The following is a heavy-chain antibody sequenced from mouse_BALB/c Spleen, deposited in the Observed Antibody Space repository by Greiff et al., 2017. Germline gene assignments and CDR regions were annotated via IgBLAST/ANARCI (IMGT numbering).Heavy chain of an antibody. V-gene: IGHV3-6*02. Sequence: EVQLQESGPGLVKPSQSLSLTCSVTGYSITSGYYWNWIRQFPGNKLEWMGYISYDGSNNYNPSLKNRISITRDTSKNQFFLKLNSVTTEDTATYYCARDSTRAFDYWGQGTTLTVSS. CDR1: GYSITSGYY. CDR3: ARDSTRAFDY. CDR2: ISYDGSN. D-gene: IGHD1-1*01. J-gene: IGHJ2*01.